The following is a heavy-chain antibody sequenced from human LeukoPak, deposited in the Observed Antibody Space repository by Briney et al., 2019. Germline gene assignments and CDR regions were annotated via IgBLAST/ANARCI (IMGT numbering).Heavy chain of an antibody. Sequence: ASVKVSCKASGYTFTGYYMHWVRQAPGQGLEWMGWINPNSGGTNYAQKFQGRFTMTRDTSISTAYMELSRLRSDDTAVYYCARDLRYSNSVGGDYWGQGTLVTVSS. CDR2: INPNSGGT. V-gene: IGHV1-2*02. J-gene: IGHJ4*02. CDR3: ARDLRYSNSVGGDY. CDR1: GYTFTGYY. D-gene: IGHD4-11*01.